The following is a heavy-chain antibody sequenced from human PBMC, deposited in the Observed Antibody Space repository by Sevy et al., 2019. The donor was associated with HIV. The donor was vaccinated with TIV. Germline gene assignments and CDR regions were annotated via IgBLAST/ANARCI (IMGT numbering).Heavy chain of an antibody. J-gene: IGHJ4*02. CDR1: GFTFSSYG. Sequence: GGSLRLSCVASGFTFSSYGMHWVRQAPGKGLEWVAVISYDGSNKYYADSVKGRFTISRDNSKNTLYLQMNSLRAEDTAVYYCAKEGSTYYYGSGSYGDYWGQGTLVTVSS. D-gene: IGHD3-10*01. CDR2: ISYDGSNK. V-gene: IGHV3-30*18. CDR3: AKEGSTYYYGSGSYGDY.